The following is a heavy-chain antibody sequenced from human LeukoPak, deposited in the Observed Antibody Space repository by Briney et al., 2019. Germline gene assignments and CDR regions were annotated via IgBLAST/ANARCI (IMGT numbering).Heavy chain of an antibody. Sequence: PGGSLRFSCAASGFTFSSYGMHWVRQAPGKGLEWVAVISYDGSNKYYADSVKGRFTISRDNSKNTLYLQMNSLRAEDTAVYYCAKDHTFDSSSWYYWGQGTLVTVSS. CDR3: AKDHTFDSSSWYY. CDR1: GFTFSSYG. J-gene: IGHJ4*02. V-gene: IGHV3-30*18. CDR2: ISYDGSNK. D-gene: IGHD6-13*01.